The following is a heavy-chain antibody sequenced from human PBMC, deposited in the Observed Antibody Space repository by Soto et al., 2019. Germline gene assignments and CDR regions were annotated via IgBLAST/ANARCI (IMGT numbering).Heavy chain of an antibody. Sequence: EVRLVESGGGLAKTGGCLRLSCAASGFAFSDAWMNWVRQAPGKGLEWVGHVTTQADGETTVYAAFVKGRFSISRDDSTHTLVLQRTSLDTDDTAMYYCPTPGPSWGQGTLVTVSS. V-gene: IGHV3-15*07. CDR2: VTTQADGETT. CDR1: GFAFSDAW. CDR3: PTPGPS. J-gene: IGHJ5*02.